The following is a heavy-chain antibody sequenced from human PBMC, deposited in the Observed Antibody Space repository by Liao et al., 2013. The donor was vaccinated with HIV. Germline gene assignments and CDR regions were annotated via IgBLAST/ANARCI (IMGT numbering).Heavy chain of an antibody. Sequence: QLQMQESGPGLVKPSETLSLTCTVSGVSISTSSSYWGWIRQPPGKGLEWIGSAYYTGSTYDNPSLKSRVTISVDTSKNQFSLKLSSVTAADTAVYYCATSPYYYDSSGFFYWGQGTLVTVSS. V-gene: IGHV4-39*07. CDR1: GVSISTSSSY. D-gene: IGHD3-22*01. CDR2: AYYTGST. J-gene: IGHJ4*02. CDR3: ATSPYYYDSSGFFY.